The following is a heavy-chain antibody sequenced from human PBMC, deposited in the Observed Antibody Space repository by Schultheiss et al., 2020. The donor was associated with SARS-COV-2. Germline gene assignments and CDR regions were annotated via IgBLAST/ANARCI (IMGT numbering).Heavy chain of an antibody. Sequence: GGSLRLSCSASGFTFSNHAMHWVRQAPGKGLEYVSAISSNGGSTYYADSVKGRFTISRDNAKNSLYLQMNSLRAADTALYYCARASRDGYPDAFDIWGQGTMVTVSS. J-gene: IGHJ3*02. CDR1: GFTFSNHA. V-gene: IGHV3-64*04. CDR3: ARASRDGYPDAFDI. CDR2: ISSNGGST. D-gene: IGHD5-24*01.